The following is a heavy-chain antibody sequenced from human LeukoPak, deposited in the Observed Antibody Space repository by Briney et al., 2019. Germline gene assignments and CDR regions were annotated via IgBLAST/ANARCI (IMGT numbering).Heavy chain of an antibody. V-gene: IGHV4-59*01. CDR3: ARGGAAADTFDY. CDR1: GGSISSYY. D-gene: IGHD6-13*01. CDR2: IYYSGST. J-gene: IGHJ4*02. Sequence: TSETLSLTCTVSGGSISSYYWSWIRQPPGKGLEWIGYIYYSGSTNYNPSLKSRVTISVDTSKNQFSLKLSSVTAADTAVYYCARGGAAADTFDYWGQGTLVTVSS.